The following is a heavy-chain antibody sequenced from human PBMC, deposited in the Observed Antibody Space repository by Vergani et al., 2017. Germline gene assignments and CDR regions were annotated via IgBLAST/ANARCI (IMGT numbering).Heavy chain of an antibody. D-gene: IGHD4-17*01. V-gene: IGHV1-18*01. CDR3: ARSDYGDTAGEYFQR. CDR2: ISVNNGNT. J-gene: IGHJ1*01. Sequence: QVQLVQPGVEVKKPGASVKVSCKTSGYTFISYGISWVRQAPGQGLEWMGWISVNNGNTNYAQKFQGRVTMTTDTSTSTAYMEVRSLRSDDTAVYYCARSDYGDTAGEYFQRWGRGTLVTVSS. CDR1: GYTFISYG.